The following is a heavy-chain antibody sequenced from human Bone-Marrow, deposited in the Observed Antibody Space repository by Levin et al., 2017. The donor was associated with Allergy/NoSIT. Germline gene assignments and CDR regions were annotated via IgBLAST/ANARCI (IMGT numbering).Heavy chain of an antibody. CDR3: ARGLYYGDGGDSSEAPYYDYYYGVDV. D-gene: IGHD2-21*01. CDR1: GYTFTGHF. J-gene: IGHJ6*02. Sequence: PVASVKVSCKASGYTFTGHFIHWVRQAPGQGLEWVGWINPNSGVTKYTQRFQGWVTMTRDTSISTAYMELNRLRSDDTAVYYCARGLYYGDGGDSSEAPYYDYYYGVDVWGQGTAVTVSS. V-gene: IGHV1-2*04. CDR2: INPNSGVT.